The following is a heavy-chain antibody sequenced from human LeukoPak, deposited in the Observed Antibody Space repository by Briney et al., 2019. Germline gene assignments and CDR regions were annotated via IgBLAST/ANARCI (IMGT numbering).Heavy chain of an antibody. D-gene: IGHD3-22*01. CDR3: ARAEKPTYYYDSSGYYYGI. CDR2: IIPIFGTA. V-gene: IGHV1-69*13. J-gene: IGHJ3*02. Sequence: ASVKVSCKASGGTFSSHAISWVRQAPGQGLEWMGGIIPIFGTANYAQKFQGRVTITADESTSTAYMELSSLRSEDTAVYYCARAEKPTYYYDSSGYYYGIWGQGTMVTVSS. CDR1: GGTFSSHA.